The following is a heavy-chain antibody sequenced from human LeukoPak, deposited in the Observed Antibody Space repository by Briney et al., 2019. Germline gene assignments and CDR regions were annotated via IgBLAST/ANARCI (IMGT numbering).Heavy chain of an antibody. CDR2: IKQDGSVK. CDR1: GFTLSTYW. Sequence: RGSLRLSCAASGFTLSTYWMSWVRQAPGQGLEWVANIKQDGSVKYPVTSVKGRFTTSRHNVKNSLYLQMNSMRVEDTGVYYCASGLGAPDHWGEGTLVTVS. V-gene: IGHV3-7*03. CDR3: ASGLGAPDH. J-gene: IGHJ4*02. D-gene: IGHD1-26*01.